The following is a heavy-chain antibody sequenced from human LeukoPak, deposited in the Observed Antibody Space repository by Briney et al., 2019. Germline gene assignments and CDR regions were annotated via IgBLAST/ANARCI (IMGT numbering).Heavy chain of an antibody. CDR1: GYTFTSYG. J-gene: IGHJ5*02. Sequence: GASVKVSCKASGYTFTSYGISWVRQAPGQGLEWMGWISAYNGNTNYAQKLQGRVTMTRDTSISTVYMELSRLRSDDTAVYYCARAGSYYLENWFDPWGQGTLVTVSS. CDR3: ARAGSYYLENWFDP. D-gene: IGHD3-10*01. V-gene: IGHV1-18*01. CDR2: ISAYNGNT.